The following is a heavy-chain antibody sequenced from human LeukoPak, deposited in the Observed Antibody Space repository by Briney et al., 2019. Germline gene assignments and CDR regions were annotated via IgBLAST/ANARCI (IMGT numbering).Heavy chain of an antibody. J-gene: IGHJ4*02. Sequence: SGPALVKPTQTLTLTCTFSGFSLSTSKMRVSWIRQPPGGALEWLARIDWDDDKFYSTSLKTRLTISKDTSKNQVVLTMTNMDPVDTATYFCARSTYCGGDCPFDYWGQGTLVTVSS. CDR3: ARSTYCGGDCPFDY. D-gene: IGHD2-21*02. V-gene: IGHV2-70*04. CDR2: IDWDDDK. CDR1: GFSLSTSKMR.